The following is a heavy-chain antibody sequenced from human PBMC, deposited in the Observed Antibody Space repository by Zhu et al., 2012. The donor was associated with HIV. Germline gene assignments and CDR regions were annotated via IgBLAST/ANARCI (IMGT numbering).Heavy chain of an antibody. CDR2: IYSSGTT. J-gene: IGHJ4*01. CDR3: AREGQRLGNDV. D-gene: IGHD1-1*01. CDR1: GGSIANKY. Sequence: QVQLQESGPGLLRPSQTLSVTCTVSGGSIANKYWGWIRQPPGKGLEWIGYIYSSGTTNHNPSLKSRVTISIDTSKNQFSLTLTSLTAADTAVYYCAREGQRLGNDVWGQGTLVTVSS. V-gene: IGHV4-4*09.